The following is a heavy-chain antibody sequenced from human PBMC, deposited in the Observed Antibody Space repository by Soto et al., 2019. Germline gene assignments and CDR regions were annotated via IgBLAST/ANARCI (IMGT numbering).Heavy chain of an antibody. CDR2: IWYDGSNK. CDR3: XXQQYYDILTGYFGRADAFDI. D-gene: IGHD3-9*01. V-gene: IGHV3-33*01. CDR1: GFTFSSYV. Sequence: GGSLRLSCAASGFTFSSYVMHWVRQAPGKGLEWVAVIWYDGSNKYYADSVKGRFTISRDNSKNTLYLQMNSLRAEDTAVYYXXXQQYYDILTGYFGRADAFDIWGQGTMVTVSS. J-gene: IGHJ3*02.